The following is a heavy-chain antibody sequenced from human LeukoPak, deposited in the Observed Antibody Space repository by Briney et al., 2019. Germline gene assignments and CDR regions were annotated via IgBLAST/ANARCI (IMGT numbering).Heavy chain of an antibody. CDR3: ARGRRDGYTLYYMDV. Sequence: PSETLSLTCTVSGGSISTSNYYWGWIRQPPGKGLEWIGNIFYSGSTYFNPSLKSRVTISLDTSKTQLSLKLTSVTAADTAVYYCARGRRDGYTLYYMDVWGKGATVTVSS. D-gene: IGHD5-24*01. CDR1: GGSISTSNYY. J-gene: IGHJ6*03. V-gene: IGHV4-39*07. CDR2: IFYSGST.